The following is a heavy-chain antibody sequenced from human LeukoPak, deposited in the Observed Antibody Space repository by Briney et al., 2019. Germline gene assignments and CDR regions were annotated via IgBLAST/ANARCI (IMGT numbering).Heavy chain of an antibody. Sequence: SETLSLTCAVSGYSISSGYYWGWIRQPPGKGLEWIGSIYHSVSTYYNPSLKSRVTISVDTSKNQFSLKLSSVTAADTAVYYCARRGLRNSLDYWGQGTLVTVSS. CDR3: ARRGLRNSLDY. J-gene: IGHJ4*02. V-gene: IGHV4-38-2*01. CDR2: IYHSVST. CDR1: GYSISSGYY. D-gene: IGHD5-12*01.